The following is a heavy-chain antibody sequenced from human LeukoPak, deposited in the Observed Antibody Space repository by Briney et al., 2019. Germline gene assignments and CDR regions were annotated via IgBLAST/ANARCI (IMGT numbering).Heavy chain of an antibody. CDR3: EREGLGYYDSSGYYYTPLDY. CDR1: GGSISSYY. Sequence: SETLSLTCTVSGGSISSYYWSWIRQPAGKGLEWIGRIYTSGSTNYNPSLKSRVTMSVDTSKNQFSLKLSSVTAADTAVYYCEREGLGYYDSSGYYYTPLDYWGQGTLVTVSS. CDR2: IYTSGST. D-gene: IGHD3-22*01. J-gene: IGHJ4*02. V-gene: IGHV4-4*07.